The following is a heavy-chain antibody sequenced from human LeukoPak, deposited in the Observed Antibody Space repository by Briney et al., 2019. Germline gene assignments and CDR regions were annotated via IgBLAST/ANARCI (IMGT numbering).Heavy chain of an antibody. CDR1: GSAFSSYW. CDR2: INTDGTST. CDR3: GRDSGYNYGRVYFDY. J-gene: IGHJ4*02. D-gene: IGHD5-18*01. V-gene: IGHV3-74*01. Sequence: PGGSLRLSCAASGSAFSSYWMHWVRQAPGKGLVWVACINTDGTSTHYVDSVKGRFTVARDNAENTLFLQMNSLRAEDTAVYFCGRDSGYNYGRVYFDYWGQGTLVTVSS.